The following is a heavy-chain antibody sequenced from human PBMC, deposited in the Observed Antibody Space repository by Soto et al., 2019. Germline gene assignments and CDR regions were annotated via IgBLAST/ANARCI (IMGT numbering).Heavy chain of an antibody. V-gene: IGHV1-18*01. Sequence: GASVKVSCKASGYILNRYGISWVRQAPGQGLEWMGWIAAYNGNTDYTQKLQDRLTMTTDASTSTAYMELRGLRSDDTAVYYCARDPTWDAPRLYAFDLWGQGTVVTV. CDR3: ARDPTWDAPRLYAFDL. J-gene: IGHJ3*01. CDR2: IAAYNGNT. CDR1: GYILNRYG. D-gene: IGHD3-22*01.